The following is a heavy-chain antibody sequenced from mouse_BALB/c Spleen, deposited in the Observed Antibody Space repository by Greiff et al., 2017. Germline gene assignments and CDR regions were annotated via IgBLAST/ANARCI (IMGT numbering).Heavy chain of an antibody. Sequence: QVQLKQSGAELMKPGASVKISCKATGYTFSSYWIEWVKQRPGHGLEWIGEILPGSGSTNYNEKFKGKATFTADTSSNTAYMQLSSLTSEDSAVYYCARRLYYYGSVWFAYWGQGTLVTVSA. CDR3: ARRLYYYGSVWFAY. CDR1: GYTFSSYW. CDR2: ILPGSGST. J-gene: IGHJ3*01. D-gene: IGHD1-1*01. V-gene: IGHV1-9*01.